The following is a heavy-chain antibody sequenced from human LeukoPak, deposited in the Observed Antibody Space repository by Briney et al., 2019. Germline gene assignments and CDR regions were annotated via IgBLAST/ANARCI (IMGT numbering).Heavy chain of an antibody. CDR3: ARDLRGYGDYVDY. CDR1: GGSISSYY. V-gene: IGHV4-59*12. D-gene: IGHD4-17*01. J-gene: IGHJ4*02. CDR2: IYYSGST. Sequence: SETLSLTCTVSGGSISSYYWSWIRQPPGKGLEWIGYIYYSGSTNYNPSLKSRVTISVDTSKNQFSLKLSSVTAADTAVYYCARDLRGYGDYVDYWGQGTLVTVSS.